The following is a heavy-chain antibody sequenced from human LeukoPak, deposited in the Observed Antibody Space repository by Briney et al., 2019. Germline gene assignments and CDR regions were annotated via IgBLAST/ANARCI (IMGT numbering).Heavy chain of an antibody. J-gene: IGHJ4*02. CDR3: AKDLHAYKIAAAGKFDY. V-gene: IGHV3-30*18. Sequence: PGGSLRLSCAASGFTFSSYGMHWVRQAPGKGLEWVAVISYDGSNKYYADSVKGRFTISRDNSKNTLYLQMNSLRAEDTAVYYCAKDLHAYKIAAAGKFDYWGQGTLVTVSS. CDR1: GFTFSSYG. D-gene: IGHD6-13*01. CDR2: ISYDGSNK.